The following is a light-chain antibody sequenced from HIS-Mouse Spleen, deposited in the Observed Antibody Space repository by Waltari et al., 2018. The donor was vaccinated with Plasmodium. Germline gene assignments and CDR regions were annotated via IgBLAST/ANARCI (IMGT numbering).Light chain of an antibody. Sequence: EIVMTQSPATLSVSPGERATLSCRASQSVSSNLAWYQQKPGQAPRFLLYGASTRSTGIPARFSGSGSGTEFTLTISSVQSEDFAVYYWQQYNNWSFTFGPGTKVDIK. CDR1: QSVSSN. V-gene: IGKV3-15*01. CDR3: QQYNNWSFT. J-gene: IGKJ3*01. CDR2: GAS.